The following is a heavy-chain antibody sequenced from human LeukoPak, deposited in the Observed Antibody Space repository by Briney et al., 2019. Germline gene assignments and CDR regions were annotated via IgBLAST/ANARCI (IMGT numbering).Heavy chain of an antibody. D-gene: IGHD6-19*01. V-gene: IGHV3-30*18. CDR3: AKSSSGWYGGFDY. CDR1: GFTFSNAW. J-gene: IGHJ4*02. CDR2: LSYDGSEK. Sequence: GGSLRLSCAASGFTFSNAWMSWVRQAPGKGLEWVAVLSYDGSEKYYADSVKGRCTISRDNSKNTLYLQMNSLRAEDTAVYYCAKSSSGWYGGFDYWGQGTLVTVSS.